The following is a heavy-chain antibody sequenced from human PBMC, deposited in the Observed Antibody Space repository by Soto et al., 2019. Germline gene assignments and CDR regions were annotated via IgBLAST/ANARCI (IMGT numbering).Heavy chain of an antibody. CDR1: GFTFSSYV. J-gene: IGHJ4*02. D-gene: IGHD6-13*01. CDR3: ARSVSSWYLGHDY. V-gene: IGHV3-30-3*01. CDR2: ISYDGSNK. Sequence: QVHLVESGGGVVQPGRSLRLSCAASGFTFSSYVMHWVRQAPGKGLEWVAVISYDGSNKYYADSVKGRFTISRDNSTNTLDLQMNNVRAEDTAVYYCARSVSSWYLGHDYWGQGNLVTVSS.